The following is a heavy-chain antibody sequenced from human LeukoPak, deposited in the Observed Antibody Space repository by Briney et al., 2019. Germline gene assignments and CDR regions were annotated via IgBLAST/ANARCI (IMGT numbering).Heavy chain of an antibody. J-gene: IGHJ4*02. Sequence: PGGSLRLSCVASGFTFRSYWMSWVRQAPGKGLEWVANIKQDGGEIYYVDSVKGRFTISRDNAKNSLYLQMNSLRAEDTALYYCAKDMGGDSYFDYWGQGTLVTVSS. CDR3: AKDMGGDSYFDY. CDR1: GFTFRSYW. CDR2: IKQDGGEI. D-gene: IGHD2-21*01. V-gene: IGHV3-7*03.